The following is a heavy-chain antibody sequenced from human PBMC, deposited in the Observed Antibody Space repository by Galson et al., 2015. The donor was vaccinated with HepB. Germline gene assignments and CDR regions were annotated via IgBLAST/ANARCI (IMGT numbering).Heavy chain of an antibody. D-gene: IGHD3-22*01. CDR3: ARMSLIPCYDSSGYSGGIDY. V-gene: IGHV2-70*01. CDR1: GFSLSTSGMC. CDR2: IDWDDDK. Sequence: PALVKPTQTLTLTCTFSGFSLSTSGMCVSWIRQPPGKALEWLAIIDWDDDKYYSTSLKTRLTISKDTSKNQVVLTMTNMDPVDTATYYCARMSLIPCYDSSGYSGGIDYWGQGTLVTVSS. J-gene: IGHJ4*02.